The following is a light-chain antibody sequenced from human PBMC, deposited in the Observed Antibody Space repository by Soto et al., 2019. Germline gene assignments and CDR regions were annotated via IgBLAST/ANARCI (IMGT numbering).Light chain of an antibody. Sequence: QSALTQPPSASGSPGQSVTISCTGTSSDVGGYNYVSWYQQHPGKAPKLMIYEVSKRPSGVPDRFSGSKSGNTASLTVSGLQAEDGADYYCSSYEGGKTLFGGGTKLTVL. CDR2: EVS. J-gene: IGLJ2*01. CDR1: SSDVGGYNY. CDR3: SSYEGGKTL. V-gene: IGLV2-8*01.